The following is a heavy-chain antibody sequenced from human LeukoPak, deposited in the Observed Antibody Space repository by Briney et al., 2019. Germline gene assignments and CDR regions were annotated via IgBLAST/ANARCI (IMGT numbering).Heavy chain of an antibody. Sequence: SVKVSCKASGYTFTSYYMHWVRQAPGQGLEWMGGIIPIFGTANYAQKFQGRVTITTDESTSTAYMELSSLRSEDTAVYYCARGSIGYYGSGSDNPLDYWGQGTLVTVSS. J-gene: IGHJ4*02. CDR1: GYTFTSYY. V-gene: IGHV1-69*05. D-gene: IGHD3-10*01. CDR2: IIPIFGTA. CDR3: ARGSIGYYGSGSDNPLDY.